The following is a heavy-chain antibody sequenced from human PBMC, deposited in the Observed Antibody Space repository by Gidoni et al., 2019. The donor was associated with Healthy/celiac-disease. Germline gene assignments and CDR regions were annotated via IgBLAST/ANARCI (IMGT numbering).Heavy chain of an antibody. Sequence: QVQLQESGPGLVKPSQPLSLTCPVSVGSISSGGYYWSWIRQHPGKGLEWIGYIYYSGSTYYNPSLKSRVTISVDTSKNQFSLKLSSVTAADTAVYYCARSPSDYDFWSGYQGLDYWGQGTLVTVSS. CDR1: VGSISSGGYY. D-gene: IGHD3-3*01. CDR2: IYYSGST. CDR3: ARSPSDYDFWSGYQGLDY. J-gene: IGHJ4*02. V-gene: IGHV4-31*03.